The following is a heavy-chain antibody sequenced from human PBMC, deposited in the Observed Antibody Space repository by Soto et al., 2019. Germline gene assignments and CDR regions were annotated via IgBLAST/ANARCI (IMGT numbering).Heavy chain of an antibody. D-gene: IGHD3-10*02. Sequence: EVQLVESGGGLAQPGGSLRLSCAASGFTFSSYSMNWGRQAPGKGLEWVSYISSSSSTIYNADSVKGRFTISRDTAKNSLYLQMNSLRDEDTAVYYCARDTRFGELHDLDYWGQGTLVTVSS. CDR1: GFTFSSYS. V-gene: IGHV3-48*02. CDR2: ISSSSSTI. J-gene: IGHJ4*02. CDR3: ARDTRFGELHDLDY.